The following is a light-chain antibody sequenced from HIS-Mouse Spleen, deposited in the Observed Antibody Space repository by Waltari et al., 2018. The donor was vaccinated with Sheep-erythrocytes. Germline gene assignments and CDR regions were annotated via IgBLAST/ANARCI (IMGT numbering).Light chain of an antibody. Sequence: DIVMTQSPLSLPVTPGEPASISCRSSQSLLHSNGYNYLDWYLQKPGQSPPLLIYLGSNRASGVPDRFSGSGSGTEFTLKISRVEAEDVGVYYCMQALQTPRTFGQGTKVEIK. CDR3: MQALQTPRT. CDR1: QSLLHSNGYNY. V-gene: IGKV2-28*01. CDR2: LGS. J-gene: IGKJ1*01.